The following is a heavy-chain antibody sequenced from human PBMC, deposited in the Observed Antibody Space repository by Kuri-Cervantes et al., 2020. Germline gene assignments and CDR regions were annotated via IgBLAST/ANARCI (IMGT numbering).Heavy chain of an antibody. CDR1: GFTFSSYA. Sequence: GESLKISCAASGFTFSSYAMHWVRQAPGKGLEWVAVISYDGSNKYYADSVKGRFTISRDNSKNTLYLQMNSLRAEDTAVYYCAREGVATGWGMDVWGQGTTVTVSS. V-gene: IGHV3-30-3*01. J-gene: IGHJ6*02. CDR2: ISYDGSNK. CDR3: AREGVATGWGMDV. D-gene: IGHD5-12*01.